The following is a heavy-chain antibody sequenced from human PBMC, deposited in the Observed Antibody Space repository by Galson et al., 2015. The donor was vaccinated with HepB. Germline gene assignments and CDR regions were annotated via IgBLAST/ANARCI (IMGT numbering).Heavy chain of an antibody. CDR1: GFTFSSYA. V-gene: IGHV3-30*04. Sequence: SLRLSCAASGFTFSSYAMNWVRQAPGKGLEWVAVLSSHGDNEYYADSVKGRFTISRDNSENTVYLQMHSLRVEDTAVYYCARRNWGGFDYWGQGALVTVSS. CDR3: ARRNWGGFDY. D-gene: IGHD7-27*01. CDR2: LSSHGDNE. J-gene: IGHJ4*02.